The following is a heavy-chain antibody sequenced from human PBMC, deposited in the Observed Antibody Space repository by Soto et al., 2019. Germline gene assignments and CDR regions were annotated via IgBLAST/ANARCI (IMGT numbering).Heavy chain of an antibody. Sequence: SETLSLTCTVSGGSISSGGYYWSWNRQHPGKGLEWIGYIYYSGSTNYNPSLKSRVTISVDTSKNQFSLKLSSVTAADTAVYYCARASYQKFDYWGQGTLVTVSS. CDR3: ARASYQKFDY. D-gene: IGHD3-10*01. J-gene: IGHJ4*02. CDR1: GGSISSGGYY. CDR2: IYYSGST. V-gene: IGHV4-61*08.